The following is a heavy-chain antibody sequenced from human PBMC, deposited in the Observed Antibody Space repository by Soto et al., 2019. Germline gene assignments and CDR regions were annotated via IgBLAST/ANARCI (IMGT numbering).Heavy chain of an antibody. CDR3: ARGSYITGTVSGI. V-gene: IGHV4-59*01. J-gene: IGHJ3*02. CDR2: IYYSGST. CDR1: GGSISSYY. Sequence: SETLSLTCTVSGGSISSYYWSWIRQPPGKGLEWIGYIYYSGSTNYNPSLKSRVTISVDTSKNQFSLKLSSVTAADTAVYYCARGSYITGTVSGIWGQGTMVTVSS. D-gene: IGHD1-20*01.